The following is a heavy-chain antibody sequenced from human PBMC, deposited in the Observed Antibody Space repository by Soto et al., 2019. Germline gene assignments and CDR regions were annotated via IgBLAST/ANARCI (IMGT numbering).Heavy chain of an antibody. CDR3: ATHRNNAPNFDY. CDR2: IIPILGIA. V-gene: IGHV1-69*02. Sequence: KISCKASGGTFSSYTISWVRQAPGQGLEWMGRIIPILGIANYAQKFQGRVTITADKSTSTAYMELSSLRSEDTAVYYCATHRNNAPNFDYWGQGTLVTVSS. D-gene: IGHD3-16*02. J-gene: IGHJ4*02. CDR1: GGTFSSYT.